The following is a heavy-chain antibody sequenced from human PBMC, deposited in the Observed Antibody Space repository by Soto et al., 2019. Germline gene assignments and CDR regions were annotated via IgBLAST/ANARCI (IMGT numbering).Heavy chain of an antibody. V-gene: IGHV3-30-3*01. J-gene: IGHJ4*02. CDR3: AREDCSGGSCYFDY. D-gene: IGHD2-15*01. CDR1: GFTFSSYA. Sequence: QVQLVESGGGVVQPGRSLRLSCAASGFTFSSYAMHWVRQAPGKGLEWVAVISYDGSNKYYADSVKGRFTISRDNSKNTLYLQMNRLRAEDTAVYYCAREDCSGGSCYFDYWGQGTLVTVSS. CDR2: ISYDGSNK.